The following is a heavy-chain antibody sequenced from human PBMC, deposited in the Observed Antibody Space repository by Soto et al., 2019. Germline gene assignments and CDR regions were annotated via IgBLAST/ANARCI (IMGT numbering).Heavy chain of an antibody. CDR2: TYHRGST. CDR1: GYSLNRGGY. CDR3: ARIGGYHGPLDY. Sequence: PSGTLSLTRTVSGYSLNRGGYWGWIRQPPGRGLEWIGYTYHRGSTNYSPSLKSRVAISLDTSENQFSLTVSSVTAAETAVYYCARIGGYHGPLDYWGQGTPVTVSS. J-gene: IGHJ4*02. D-gene: IGHD3-16*02. V-gene: IGHV4-38-2*02.